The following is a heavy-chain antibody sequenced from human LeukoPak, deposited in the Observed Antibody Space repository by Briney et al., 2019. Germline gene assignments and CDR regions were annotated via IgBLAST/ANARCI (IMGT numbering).Heavy chain of an antibody. D-gene: IGHD3-10*01. Sequence: ASVKVSCKASGYTFTGYYMHWVRQAPGQGLEWMGWINTNSGGTNYAQKFQGRVTMTRDTSISTAYMELSRLRSDDTAVYYCARAFRGYYYYMDVWGKGTTVTVSS. CDR1: GYTFTGYY. CDR2: INTNSGGT. J-gene: IGHJ6*03. CDR3: ARAFRGYYYYMDV. V-gene: IGHV1-2*02.